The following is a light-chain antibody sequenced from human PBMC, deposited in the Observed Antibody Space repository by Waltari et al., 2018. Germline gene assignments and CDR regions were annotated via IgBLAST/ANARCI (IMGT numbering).Light chain of an antibody. V-gene: IGKV1-5*03. CDR2: KAS. CDR3: QQYNSYRT. CDR1: QSISTY. Sequence: DIQMTQSPSTLSASVGDRVTITYRASQSISTYLAWYQQKPGKAPKLLIYKASTLEGGVPSRFSGSGSGTEFTLTINSLQAEDFATYYCQQYNSYRTFGQGTKVEVK. J-gene: IGKJ1*01.